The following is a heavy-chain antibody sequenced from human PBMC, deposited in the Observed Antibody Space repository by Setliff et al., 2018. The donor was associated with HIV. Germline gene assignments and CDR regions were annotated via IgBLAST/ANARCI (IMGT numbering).Heavy chain of an antibody. CDR3: AREDQLLSGHYYYNGMDV. CDR1: GFSFSDYW. D-gene: IGHD2-2*01. V-gene: IGHV3-7*01. J-gene: IGHJ6*02. CDR2: VKQDGSEQ. Sequence: GGSLRLSCAASGFSFSDYWMSWVRQAPGKGLEWLANVKQDGSEQYYLDSVKGRFTISRDNGKNSLYLQMNSLRAEDTAVYYCAREDQLLSGHYYYNGMDVWGQGTTVTVSS.